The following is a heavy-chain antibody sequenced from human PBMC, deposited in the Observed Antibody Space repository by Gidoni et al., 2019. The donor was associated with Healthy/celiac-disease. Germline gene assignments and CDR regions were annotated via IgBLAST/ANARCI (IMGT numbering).Heavy chain of an antibody. V-gene: IGHV3-53*01. CDR3: ARVASPKGVLDY. CDR2: IDSGGNT. CDR1: GFPFSSNY. Sequence: EVQLVEYGGCLLQPGGSLRLSCADSGFPFSSNYMSGVRQPPGTGLEWVSVIDSGGNTYYADAGKGRFTISRDNSKNTLYLQMNSLRAEDTAVYYCARVASPKGVLDYWGQGTLVTVSS. J-gene: IGHJ4*02.